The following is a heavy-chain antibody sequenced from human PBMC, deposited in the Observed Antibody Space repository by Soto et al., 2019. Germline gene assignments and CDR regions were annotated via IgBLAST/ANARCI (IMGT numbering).Heavy chain of an antibody. V-gene: IGHV1-69*13. CDR2: IIPISGTA. CDR1: GGTFSSYA. CDR3: ARGIVVVVAATLYYYYGMDV. J-gene: IGHJ6*02. D-gene: IGHD2-15*01. Sequence: SVKGSCKASGGTFSSYAISWVRQAPGQGLEWMGGIIPISGTANYAQKFQGRVTITADESTSTAYMELSSLRSEDTAVYYCARGIVVVVAATLYYYYGMDVWGQGTTVTVSS.